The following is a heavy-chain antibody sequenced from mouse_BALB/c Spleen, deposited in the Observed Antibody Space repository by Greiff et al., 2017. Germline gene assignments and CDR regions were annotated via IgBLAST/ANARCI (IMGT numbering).Heavy chain of an antibody. CDR3: ARASTGTRFAY. Sequence: EVKLVESGGGLVQPGGSLKLSCAASGFTFSSYGMSWVRQTPDKRLELVATINSGGSTYYPDSVKGRFTISRDNARNILYLQMSSLKSEDTAMYYCARASTGTRFAYWGQGTLVTVSA. J-gene: IGHJ3*01. CDR1: GFTFSSYG. D-gene: IGHD4-1*02. CDR2: INSGGST. V-gene: IGHV5-6-3*01.